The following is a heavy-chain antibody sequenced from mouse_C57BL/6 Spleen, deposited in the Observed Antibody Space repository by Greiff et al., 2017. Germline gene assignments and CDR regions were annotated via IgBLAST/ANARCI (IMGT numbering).Heavy chain of an antibody. V-gene: IGHV1-64*01. CDR1: GYTFTSYW. J-gene: IGHJ3*01. CDR3: AREGDSNDFKFAY. D-gene: IGHD2-12*01. CDR2: IHPNSGST. Sequence: QVQLQQPGAELVKPGASVKLSCKASGYTFTSYWMHWVKQRPGQGLEWIGMIHPNSGSTNYNEKFKSKATLTVDTSSSTAYMQLSSLTSEDSAVYYCAREGDSNDFKFAYWGQGTLVTVSA.